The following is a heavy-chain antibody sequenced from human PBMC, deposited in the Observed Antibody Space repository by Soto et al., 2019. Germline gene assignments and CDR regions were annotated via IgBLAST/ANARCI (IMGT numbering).Heavy chain of an antibody. V-gene: IGHV4-39*01. CDR1: GGSISSSSYY. J-gene: IGHJ4*02. D-gene: IGHD3-10*01. CDR3: ARQSYKNYYGSGSLVDY. Sequence: SETLSLTCTVSGGSISSSSYYSGWIRQPPGKGLEWIGSIYYSGSTYYNPSLKSRVTISVDTSKNQFSLKLSSVTAADTAVYYCARQSYKNYYGSGSLVDYWGQGTLVTVSS. CDR2: IYYSGST.